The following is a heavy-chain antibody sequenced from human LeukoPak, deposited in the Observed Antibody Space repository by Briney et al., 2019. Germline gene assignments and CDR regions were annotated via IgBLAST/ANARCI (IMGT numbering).Heavy chain of an antibody. V-gene: IGHV3-23*01. J-gene: IGHJ4*02. Sequence: GGSLRLSCAASGFTFSSYAMSWVRQAPGKGLEWVSTISGGGGRTWYADSVKGRFTISGDNSKDTVDVQLNSLRAEDTAVYYCAKFRGSEKTAIDCWGQGTLVTVSS. D-gene: IGHD6-25*01. CDR3: AKFRGSEKTAIDC. CDR2: ISGGGGRT. CDR1: GFTFSSYA.